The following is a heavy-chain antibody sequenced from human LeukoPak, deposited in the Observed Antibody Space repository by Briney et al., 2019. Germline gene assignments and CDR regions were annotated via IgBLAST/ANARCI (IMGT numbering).Heavy chain of an antibody. CDR2: IISSGSTI. Sequence: GRSLRLSCAASGFTFSSYEMNWVRQAPGKGLEWVSYIISSGSTIYYADSVKGRFTISRDNAKNSLYLQMDSLRAEDTAVYYCARRHGVYGSGSYYLDYWGQGTLVTVSS. CDR3: ARRHGVYGSGSYYLDY. J-gene: IGHJ4*02. V-gene: IGHV3-48*03. CDR1: GFTFSSYE. D-gene: IGHD3-10*01.